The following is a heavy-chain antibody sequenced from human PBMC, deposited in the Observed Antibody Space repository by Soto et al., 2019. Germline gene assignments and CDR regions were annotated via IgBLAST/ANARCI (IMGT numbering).Heavy chain of an antibody. V-gene: IGHV1-3*01. CDR3: ATSITMIVVVNPDAFDI. CDR2: INAGNGNT. D-gene: IGHD3-22*01. CDR1: GYTFTSYA. Sequence: QVQLVQSGAEVKKPGASVKVSCKASGYTFTSYAMHWVRQAPGQRLEWMGWINAGNGNTKYSQKFQGRVTITRDTSASTAYMELSSLRSEDTAVYHCATSITMIVVVNPDAFDIWGQGTMVTVSS. J-gene: IGHJ3*02.